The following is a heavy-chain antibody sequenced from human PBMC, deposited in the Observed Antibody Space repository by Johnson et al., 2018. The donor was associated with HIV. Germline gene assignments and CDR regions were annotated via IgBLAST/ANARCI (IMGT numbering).Heavy chain of an antibody. CDR3: ASTSDIVPTGRSYDACDI. V-gene: IGHV3-73*01. D-gene: IGHD5-12*01. J-gene: IGHJ3*02. CDR1: GFTFSNAW. Sequence: VQLVESGGGVVQPGRSLRLSCAASGFTFSNAWMSWVRQAPGRGLEWVGRIRGRANTYATAYAASLKGSFTISRDDSTNTAYLQMNSLTPEDTAVYYCASTSDIVPTGRSYDACDIGGQGTLVTVSS. CDR2: IRGRANTYAT.